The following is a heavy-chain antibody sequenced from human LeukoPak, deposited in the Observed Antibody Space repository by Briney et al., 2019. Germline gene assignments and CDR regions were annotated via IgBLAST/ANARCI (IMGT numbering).Heavy chain of an antibody. D-gene: IGHD5-18*01. CDR2: IYHSGST. V-gene: IGHV4-4*02. Sequence: SETLSLTCAVSGGSISSSNWWSWVRQPPGKGLEWIGEIYHSGSTNYNPSLKSRVTISVDKSKNQFSLKLSSVTAADTAVYYCATLPNYSYGHPYYFDYWGQGTLVTVSS. J-gene: IGHJ4*02. CDR3: ATLPNYSYGHPYYFDY. CDR1: GGSISSSNW.